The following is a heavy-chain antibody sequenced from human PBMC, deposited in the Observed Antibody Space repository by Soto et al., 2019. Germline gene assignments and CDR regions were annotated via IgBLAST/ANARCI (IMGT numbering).Heavy chain of an antibody. CDR1: GGYFSGYY. CDR3: ARLQPHYDFWSVVLPEENSKGYYYYMDV. D-gene: IGHD3-3*01. V-gene: IGHV4-34*01. Sequence: PSETLSLTCAVYGGYFSGYYWSWIRQPPGKGLEWIGEINHSGSTNYNPSLKSRVTISVDTPKNQFSLKLSSVTAADTAVYYCARLQPHYDFWSVVLPEENSKGYYYYMDVWGKGTTVTLSS. J-gene: IGHJ6*03. CDR2: INHSGST.